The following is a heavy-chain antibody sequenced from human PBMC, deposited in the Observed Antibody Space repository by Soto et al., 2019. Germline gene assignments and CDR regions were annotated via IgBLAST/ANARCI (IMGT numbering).Heavy chain of an antibody. V-gene: IGHV4-34*01. D-gene: IGHD3-3*01. CDR3: ARGKPDFDLWSGYYRRWFDP. Sequence: QVQLQQWGAGLLKPSETLSLTCAVYGGSFSGYYWSWIRQPPGKGLEWIGEINHSGRTNYDPSLKSRVTISVYTSMNQFSLKLSSVTAAETAVYYCARGKPDFDLWSGYYRRWFDPWGQGTLVTVSS. J-gene: IGHJ5*02. CDR2: INHSGRT. CDR1: GGSFSGYY.